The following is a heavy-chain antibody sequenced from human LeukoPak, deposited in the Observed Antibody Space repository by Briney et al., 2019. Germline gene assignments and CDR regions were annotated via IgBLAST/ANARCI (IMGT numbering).Heavy chain of an antibody. D-gene: IGHD4-17*01. CDR3: AGLLPTVTTNWFDP. CDR1: GGSISSHY. Sequence: SETLSLTCTVSGGSISSHYWSWIRQPPGKGLEWIGYIYYSGSTNYNPSLKSRVTISVDTSKNQFSLKLSSVTAADTAVYYCAGLLPTVTTNWFDPWGQGTLSPSPQ. CDR2: IYYSGST. J-gene: IGHJ5*02. V-gene: IGHV4-59*11.